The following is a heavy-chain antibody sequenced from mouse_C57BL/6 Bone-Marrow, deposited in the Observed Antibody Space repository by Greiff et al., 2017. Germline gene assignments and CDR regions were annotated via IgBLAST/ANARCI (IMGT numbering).Heavy chain of an antibody. D-gene: IGHD1-1*01. CDR2: ISSGSSTI. Sequence: EVHLVESGGGLVKPGGSLKFSCAASGFNFSDYGMHWVRQAPEKGLEWVAYISSGSSTIDYADTVKGRFNISRDNAKNTLFLQMTSLRSEDTAIYYSAMNEGITTVVAGYAMDYWGQGTSVTVSS. CDR1: GFNFSDYG. V-gene: IGHV5-17*01. J-gene: IGHJ4*01. CDR3: AMNEGITTVVAGYAMDY.